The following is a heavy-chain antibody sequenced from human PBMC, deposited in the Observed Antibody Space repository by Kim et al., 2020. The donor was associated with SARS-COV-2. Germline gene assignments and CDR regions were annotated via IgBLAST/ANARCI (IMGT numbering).Heavy chain of an antibody. CDR2: ISWNSGSI. Sequence: GGSLRLSCAASGFTFDDYAMHWVRQAPGKGLEWVSGISWNSGSIGYADSVKGRFTISRDNAKNSLYLQMNSLRAEDTALYYCAKAPVPYYDSSGHHGGYFDYSVQGTLLTFSS. D-gene: IGHD3-22*01. CDR1: GFTFDDYA. J-gene: IGHJ4*02. V-gene: IGHV3-9*01. CDR3: AKAPVPYYDSSGHHGGYFDY.